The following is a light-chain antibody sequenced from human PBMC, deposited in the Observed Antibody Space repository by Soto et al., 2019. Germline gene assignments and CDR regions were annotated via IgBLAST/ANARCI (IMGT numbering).Light chain of an antibody. V-gene: IGKV3-15*01. CDR2: GAS. Sequence: IVMTQSPATLSVSPGERATLYCRTSQSVRNNLAWYQQKPGQSPRLLIYGASTRATGIPARFSGSGSGTEFTLTISSLQSEDFAVYYCQQYNNWPPWTFGQGTKVDI. CDR3: QQYNNWPPWT. J-gene: IGKJ1*01. CDR1: QSVRNN.